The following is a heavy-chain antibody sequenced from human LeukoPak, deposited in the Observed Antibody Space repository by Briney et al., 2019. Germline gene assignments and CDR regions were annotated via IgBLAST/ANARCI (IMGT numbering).Heavy chain of an antibody. V-gene: IGHV3-33*06. CDR3: AKDAQRGFDYSNSLQN. J-gene: IGHJ1*01. CDR1: GFTFSHYG. Sequence: GGSLRLSCAASGFTFSHYGMHWVRQTPGAGLEWVAVIWSDGSDRYYAKSVKGRFTISRDNSKNSLFLQMNSLRAEDTAVYYCAKDAQRGFDYSNSLQNWGQGILVTVSS. CDR2: IWSDGSDR. D-gene: IGHD4-11*01.